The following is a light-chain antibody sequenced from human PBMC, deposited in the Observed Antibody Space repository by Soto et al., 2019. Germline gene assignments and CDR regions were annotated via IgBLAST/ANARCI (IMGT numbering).Light chain of an antibody. CDR1: QTISSW. Sequence: DIQMTQSPSTLSGSVGDRVTITCRASQTISSWLAWYQQKPGKAPKLLIYKASTLKSGVPSRFSGSGSGTDFTLTISSLQAEDVAVYYCQQYYNIPKTFGQGTKVDIK. J-gene: IGKJ1*01. CDR3: QQYYNIPKT. CDR2: KAS. V-gene: IGKV1-5*03.